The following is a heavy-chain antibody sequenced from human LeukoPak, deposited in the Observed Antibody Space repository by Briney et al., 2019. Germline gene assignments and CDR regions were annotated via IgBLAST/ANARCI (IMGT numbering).Heavy chain of an antibody. CDR3: ASSSSGWYKFDY. CDR1: GFTFSNYV. CDR2: MSASGGST. J-gene: IGHJ4*02. D-gene: IGHD6-19*01. Sequence: GGSLRLSCAASGFTFSNYVMNWVRQAPGKGLERVSGMSASGGSTFYADSVKGRFTISRDNSKNTLYLQMNSLRAEDTAVYYCASSSSGWYKFDYWGQGTLVTVSS. V-gene: IGHV3-23*01.